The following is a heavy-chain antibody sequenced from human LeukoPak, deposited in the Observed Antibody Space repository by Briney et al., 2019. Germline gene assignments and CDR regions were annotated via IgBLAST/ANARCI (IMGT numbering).Heavy chain of an antibody. Sequence: QPGGSLRLSCAASGFTFSSYGMHWVRQAPGKGLEWVAVISYDGSNKYYADSVKGRFTISRDNSKNTLYLQMNSLRAEDTAVYYCARGLLVRGVILDYWGQGTLVTVSS. J-gene: IGHJ4*02. CDR3: ARGLLVRGVILDY. V-gene: IGHV3-30*03. CDR2: ISYDGSNK. CDR1: GFTFSSYG. D-gene: IGHD3-10*01.